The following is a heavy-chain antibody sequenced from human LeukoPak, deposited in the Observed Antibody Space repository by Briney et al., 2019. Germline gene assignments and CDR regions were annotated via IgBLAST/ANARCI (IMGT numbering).Heavy chain of an antibody. CDR3: AKAQGYSSGNYFDY. D-gene: IGHD6-19*01. CDR1: GFTFSSYA. CDR2: ISGSGGST. V-gene: IGHV3-23*01. J-gene: IGHJ4*02. Sequence: GGSLGLSCAASGFTFSSYAMSWVRQAPGKGLEWVSAISGSGGSTYYADSVKGRFTISRDNSKNTLYLQMNSLRAEDTAVYYCAKAQGYSSGNYFDYWGQGTLVTVSS.